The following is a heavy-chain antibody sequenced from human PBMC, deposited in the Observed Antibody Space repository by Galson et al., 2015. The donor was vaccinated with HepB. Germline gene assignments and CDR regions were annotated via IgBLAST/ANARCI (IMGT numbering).Heavy chain of an antibody. CDR1: GYTLTELS. CDR3: ASRTKRRDAFDI. CDR2: FDPEDGET. Sequence: SVKVSCKVSGYTLTELSMHWVRQAPGKGLEWMGGFDPEDGETIYAQKFQGRVTMTEDTSTDTAYMELSSLRSEDTAVYYCASRTKRRDAFDIWGQGTMVTVSS. D-gene: IGHD1-7*01. J-gene: IGHJ3*02. V-gene: IGHV1-24*01.